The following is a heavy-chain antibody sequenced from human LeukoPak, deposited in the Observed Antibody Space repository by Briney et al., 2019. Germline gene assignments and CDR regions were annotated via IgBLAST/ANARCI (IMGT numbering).Heavy chain of an antibody. CDR1: GFTFSSHG. CDR2: ISGSGGST. J-gene: IGHJ4*02. V-gene: IGHV3-23*01. CDR3: AKDREGCSYGYGY. Sequence: GGSLRLSCAASGFTFSSHGMSWVRQAPGKGLEWVSAISGSGGSTYYADSVKGRFTISRDNSKNTLYLQMNSLRAEDTAVYYCAKDREGCSYGYGYWGQGTLVTVSS. D-gene: IGHD5-18*01.